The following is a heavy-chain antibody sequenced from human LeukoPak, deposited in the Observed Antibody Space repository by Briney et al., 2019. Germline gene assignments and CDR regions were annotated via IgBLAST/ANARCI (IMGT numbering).Heavy chain of an antibody. CDR2: ISAYNGNT. Sequence: ASVKVSCKASGYTFTSYGISWVRQAPGQGLEWMGWISAYNGNTNYAQKLQGRVTMTTDTSTSTAYMELRSLRSDDTAVYYCARVGYDFWSGYYPYYYMDVWGKGTTVTVSS. CDR1: GYTFTSYG. CDR3: ARVGYDFWSGYYPYYYMDV. D-gene: IGHD3-3*01. V-gene: IGHV1-18*01. J-gene: IGHJ6*03.